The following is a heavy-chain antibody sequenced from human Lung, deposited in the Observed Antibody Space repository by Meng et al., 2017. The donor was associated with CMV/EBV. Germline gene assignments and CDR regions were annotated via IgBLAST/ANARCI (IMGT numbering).Heavy chain of an antibody. D-gene: IGHD4-11*01. CDR3: ARLDYPPGCFDP. Sequence: LXCIVSGYSISSGYYWGWIRQPPGKGLEWIGSIHHSGSTYYNPSLKSRVTISLDTSKNQCSLKLSSVTAADTAVYYCARLDYPPGCFDPLGLGTLVTVSS. CDR1: GYSISSGYY. CDR2: IHHSGST. V-gene: IGHV4-38-2*02. J-gene: IGHJ5*02.